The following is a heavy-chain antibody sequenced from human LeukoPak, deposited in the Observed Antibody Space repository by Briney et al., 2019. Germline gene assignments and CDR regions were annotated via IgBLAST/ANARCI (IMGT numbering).Heavy chain of an antibody. D-gene: IGHD6-6*01. CDR2: ISSTSSNI. Sequence: GGSLRLSCAASGFTFSTYSMNWVRQAPGKGLEWVSFISSTSSNIYYADSVKGRFTISRDNAKNSLYLQMNSLRAEDTAIYYCAKDKGRISIAAPKDAFDIWGQGTMVTVSS. CDR3: AKDKGRISIAAPKDAFDI. CDR1: GFTFSTYS. V-gene: IGHV3-21*04. J-gene: IGHJ3*02.